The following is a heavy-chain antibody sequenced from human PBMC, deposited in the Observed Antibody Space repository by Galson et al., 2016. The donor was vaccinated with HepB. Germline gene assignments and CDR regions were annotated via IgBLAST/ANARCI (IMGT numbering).Heavy chain of an antibody. V-gene: IGHV6-1*01. J-gene: IGHJ6*02. CDR3: ARVATAVRSGWKTLAPRFYYSGVDV. D-gene: IGHD6-19*01. CDR2: TYKRSKWHT. Sequence: CAISGDSVSNSNVAWNWIRQSPSRGLEWLGGTYKRSKWHTDYAGSVKIRMTINTDTVRNPFTLQLQSVTPEDTDVYYCARVATAVRSGWKTLAPRFYYSGVDVLGHGTTVTVSS. CDR1: GDSVSNSNVA.